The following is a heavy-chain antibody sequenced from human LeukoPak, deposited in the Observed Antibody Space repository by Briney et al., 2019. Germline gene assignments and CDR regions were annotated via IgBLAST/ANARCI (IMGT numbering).Heavy chain of an antibody. CDR1: GGSISSSSYY. D-gene: IGHD4-17*01. CDR2: IYYNGST. CDR3: ARDDGDFGRDAFDI. V-gene: IGHV4-39*07. Sequence: SETLSLTCTVSGGSISSSSYYCGWIRQPPGKGLEWIGTIYYNGSTYYNPSLKSRVTISVDKSKNQFSLKVSSVTAADTAVYYCARDDGDFGRDAFDIWGQGTLVTVSS. J-gene: IGHJ4*02.